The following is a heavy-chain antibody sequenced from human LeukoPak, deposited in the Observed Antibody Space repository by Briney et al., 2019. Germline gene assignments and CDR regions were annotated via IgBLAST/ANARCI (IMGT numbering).Heavy chain of an antibody. CDR3: ARESQGTYYFDY. CDR2: IYYSGST. Sequence: SETLSLTCTVAGDSISSFWWSWIRQPPGKGLEWIGYIYYSGSTNYNPSLKSRVTISVDTSKNQFSLRLSSVTAADTALYYCARESQGTYYFDYWGQGTLVTVSS. V-gene: IGHV4-59*01. J-gene: IGHJ4*02. D-gene: IGHD3-10*01. CDR1: GDSISSFW.